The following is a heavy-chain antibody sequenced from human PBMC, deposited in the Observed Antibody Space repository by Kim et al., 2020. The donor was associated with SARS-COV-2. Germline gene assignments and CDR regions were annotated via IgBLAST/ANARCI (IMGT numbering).Heavy chain of an antibody. V-gene: IGHV3-11*06. D-gene: IGHD2-2*01. Sequence: GRIPISRDNAKNSLYLQMNSLRAEDTAVYYCAREDIVVVPAGSYYYGMDVWGQGTTVTVSS. CDR3: AREDIVVVPAGSYYYGMDV. J-gene: IGHJ6*02.